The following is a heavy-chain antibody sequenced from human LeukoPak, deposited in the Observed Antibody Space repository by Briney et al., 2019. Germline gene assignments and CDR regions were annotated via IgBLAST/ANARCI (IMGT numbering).Heavy chain of an antibody. J-gene: IGHJ4*02. Sequence: GGSLRLSCAASGFTFSSYAMSWVRQAPGKGLEWVSAISGSGGSTYYADSVKGRFTISRDNSKNTLYLQMNSLRAEDTAVYYCAKGVAEQRLEEWGYFDYWGQGTLVTVSS. D-gene: IGHD6-19*01. CDR2: ISGSGGST. CDR3: AKGVAEQRLEEWGYFDY. CDR1: GFTFSSYA. V-gene: IGHV3-23*01.